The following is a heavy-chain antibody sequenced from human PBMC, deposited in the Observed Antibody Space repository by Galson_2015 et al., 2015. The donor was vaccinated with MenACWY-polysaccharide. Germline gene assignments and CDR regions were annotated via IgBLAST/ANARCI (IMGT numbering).Heavy chain of an antibody. CDR3: TTRNSNYGLYYYYGLDV. Sequence: SLRLSCAASGITFSNAWMNWVRQAPGKGLEWVGRIKSKSGGGTTDYAAPVTGRFTISRDDSKNMLYLQMNSLKTEDTAVYFCTTRNSNYGLYYYYGLDVWGQGTTVIVSS. D-gene: IGHD4-11*01. CDR1: GITFSNAW. J-gene: IGHJ6*02. V-gene: IGHV3-15*01. CDR2: IKSKSGGGTT.